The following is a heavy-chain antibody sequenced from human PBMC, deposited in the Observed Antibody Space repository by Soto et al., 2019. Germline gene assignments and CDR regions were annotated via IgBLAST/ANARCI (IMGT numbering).Heavy chain of an antibody. CDR2: INPSGGGT. CDR3: AGPDGTSCSSCLYYYGMDV. CDR1: GYTFTGYY. Sequence: ASVKVSCKASGYTFTGYYMHWVRQAPGQGLEWMGRINPSGGGTSYAQKFQGRVTMTRDTSTSTVYMELSSLRSEDTAVYYCAGPDGTSCSSCLYYYGMDVWGQGTTVTVSS. J-gene: IGHJ6*02. V-gene: IGHV1-46*01. D-gene: IGHD2-2*01.